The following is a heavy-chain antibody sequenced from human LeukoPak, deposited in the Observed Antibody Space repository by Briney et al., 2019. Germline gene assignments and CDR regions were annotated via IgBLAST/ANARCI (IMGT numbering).Heavy chain of an antibody. D-gene: IGHD3-22*01. CDR1: GYTFTGYY. V-gene: IGHV1-2*02. CDR2: ISPNSGGT. CDR3: AGCGGTYYYDSSGYYYN. J-gene: IGHJ4*02. Sequence: GASVKVSCKASGYTFTGYYIHWVRQAPGQGLEWMGWISPNSGGTNYAQKFQGRVTMTRDTSINTAYMELSRLRSDDTAVYYCAGCGGTYYYDSSGYYYNWGQGTLVTVSS.